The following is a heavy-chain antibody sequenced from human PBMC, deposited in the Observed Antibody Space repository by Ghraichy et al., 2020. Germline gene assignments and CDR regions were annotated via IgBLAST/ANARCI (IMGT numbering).Heavy chain of an antibody. CDR3: ARVRYYYDSSGYYSYYYYYMDV. V-gene: IGHV3-72*01. D-gene: IGHD3-22*01. Sequence: GESLNISCAASGFTFSDHYMDWVRQAPGKGLEWVGRTRNKANSYTTEYAASVKGRFTISRDDSKNSLYLQMNSLKTEDMAVYYCARVRYYYDSSGYYSYYYYYMDVWGKGTTVTVSS. CDR2: TRNKANSYTT. J-gene: IGHJ6*03. CDR1: GFTFSDHY.